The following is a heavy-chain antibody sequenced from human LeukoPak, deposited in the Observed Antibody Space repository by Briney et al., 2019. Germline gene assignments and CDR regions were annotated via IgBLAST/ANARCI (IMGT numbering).Heavy chain of an antibody. D-gene: IGHD3-9*01. Sequence: GGSLRLSCSASGFSFSSYSMTWVRQAPGKGLEWVSCISSSSTYIYFADSVKGRLTISRDNSKNSLYLQMNSLRAEDTAVYFCARDFYLDYDVLTGYYDQWGRGTLVTVSS. CDR2: ISSSSTYI. CDR1: GFSFSSYS. CDR3: ARDFYLDYDVLTGYYDQ. J-gene: IGHJ4*02. V-gene: IGHV3-21*01.